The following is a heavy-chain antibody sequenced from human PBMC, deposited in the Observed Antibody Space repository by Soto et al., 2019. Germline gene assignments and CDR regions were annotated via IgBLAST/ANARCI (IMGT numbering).Heavy chain of an antibody. Sequence: QVHLVQSGAEVKKPGASVKVSCKGSGYGFTTYGITWVRQAPGQGLEWMAWISAHNGNTNYAQKLQGRVTVTRDKSTSTAYMELRRLRSDETVVYYCARGRYGDYWGQGALVTVSS. CDR1: GYGFTTYG. V-gene: IGHV1-18*01. J-gene: IGHJ4*02. CDR2: ISAHNGNT. D-gene: IGHD1-1*01. CDR3: ARGRYGDY.